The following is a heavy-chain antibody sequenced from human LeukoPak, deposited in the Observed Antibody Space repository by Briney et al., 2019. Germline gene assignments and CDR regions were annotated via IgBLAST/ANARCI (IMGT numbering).Heavy chain of an antibody. Sequence: MTSETLSLTCTVSGGSISSYYWSWIRQPPGKGLEWIGYTNYSGSTNYNPSLKSRVTISVDTSRNQLSLKLTSVTAADTAVYYCARATDSNGWLFDYWGQGTLVTVSS. D-gene: IGHD6-19*01. J-gene: IGHJ4*02. CDR2: TNYSGST. CDR1: GGSISSYY. CDR3: ARATDSNGWLFDY. V-gene: IGHV4-59*01.